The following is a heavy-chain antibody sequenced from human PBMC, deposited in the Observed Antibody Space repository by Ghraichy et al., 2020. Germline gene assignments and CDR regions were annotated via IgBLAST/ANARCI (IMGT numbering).Heavy chain of an antibody. J-gene: IGHJ5*02. V-gene: IGHV4-34*01. CDR1: GASFSGYY. D-gene: IGHD3-9*01. Sequence: SETLSLTCTIYGASFSGYYWYWIRQSPGQGLEWIGEINHSGATNYNPSLKSRVTISEDTSKNHYSLKLTSVTAAATAVYYCARGQDYDVLTGRFYNWFDPWGQGTLVTVSS. CDR2: INHSGAT. CDR3: ARGQDYDVLTGRFYNWFDP.